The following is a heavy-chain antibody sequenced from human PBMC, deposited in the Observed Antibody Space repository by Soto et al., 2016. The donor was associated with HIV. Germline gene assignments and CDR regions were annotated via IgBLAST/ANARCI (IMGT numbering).Heavy chain of an antibody. Sequence: QVQLVQSGAEVKKPGSSVKVSCKASGGTFSRNGISWVRQAPGQGLEWMGGIIPIFGAAQYAQKVQGRVTITADESTTTAYMELIRLRSQDTAVYYCARVPPSSSGLGRSAFDVWGQGTMVTVSS. CDR3: ARVPPSSSGLGRSAFDV. CDR1: GGTFSRNG. J-gene: IGHJ3*01. V-gene: IGHV1-69*13. CDR2: IIPIFGAA. D-gene: IGHD3-22*01.